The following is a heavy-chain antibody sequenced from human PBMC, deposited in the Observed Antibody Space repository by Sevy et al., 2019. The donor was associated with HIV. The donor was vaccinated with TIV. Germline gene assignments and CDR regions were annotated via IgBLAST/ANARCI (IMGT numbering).Heavy chain of an antibody. CDR2: IRIKAYGGTT. V-gene: IGHV3-49*01. J-gene: IGHJ4*02. D-gene: IGHD4-17*01. Sequence: GGSLRLSCTASGFTFGDYAMSWFRQAPWKGLEWVGFIRIKAYGGTTEYAASVKGRFTISRDGSKSFAYLQMNSLKTEDTAVYYCSRVRMSTVTTSDYWGQGTLVTVSS. CDR3: SRVRMSTVTTSDY. CDR1: GFTFGDYA.